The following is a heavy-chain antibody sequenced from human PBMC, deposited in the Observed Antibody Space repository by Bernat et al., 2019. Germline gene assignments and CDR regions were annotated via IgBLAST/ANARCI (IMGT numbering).Heavy chain of an antibody. CDR1: GGTFSSYA. Sequence: QVQLVQSGAEVKKPGSSVKVSCKASGGTFSSYAISWVRQAPGQGLEWMGGIIPIFGTANYAQKFQGRVTITADKSTSTAYMELSSLRSEDTAVYYCARGGLGHCSSTGCSTRDAFDIWGQGTMVTVSS. D-gene: IGHD2-2*01. V-gene: IGHV1-69*06. CDR2: IIPIFGTA. CDR3: ARGGLGHCSSTGCSTRDAFDI. J-gene: IGHJ3*02.